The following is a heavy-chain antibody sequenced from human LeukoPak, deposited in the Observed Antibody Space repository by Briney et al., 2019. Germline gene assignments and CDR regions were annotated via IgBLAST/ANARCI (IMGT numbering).Heavy chain of an antibody. CDR2: IYPGNSDS. J-gene: IGHJ4*02. CDR1: GYSFTTYW. Sequence: GESLKISCKGSGYSFTTYWIAWVRQMPGKGLEWMGVIYPGNSDSTYSPSFQGQVTISVDKSISTAYLQWSSLKASDTAIYYCARHLSSITSCPHYWGQGTLVTVSS. V-gene: IGHV5-51*01. D-gene: IGHD2-2*01. CDR3: ARHLSSITSCPHY.